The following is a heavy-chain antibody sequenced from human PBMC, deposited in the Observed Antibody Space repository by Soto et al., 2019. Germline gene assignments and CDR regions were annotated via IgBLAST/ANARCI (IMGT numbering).Heavy chain of an antibody. CDR3: ARDGEVLRYFDWYPRYYYGMDV. Sequence: SVKVPCKAAGGPFTSYAIIWVRQAPGQGLEWMGGIIPIFGTANYAQKFQGRVTITADESTSTAYMELSSLRSEDTAVYYCARDGEVLRYFDWYPRYYYGMDVWSQGTTVTVSS. CDR1: GGPFTSYA. CDR2: IIPIFGTA. V-gene: IGHV1-69*13. J-gene: IGHJ6*02. D-gene: IGHD3-9*01.